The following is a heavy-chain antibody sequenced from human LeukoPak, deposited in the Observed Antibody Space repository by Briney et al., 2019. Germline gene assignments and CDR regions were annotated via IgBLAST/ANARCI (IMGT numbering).Heavy chain of an antibody. V-gene: IGHV3-30*02. D-gene: IGHD3-3*01. J-gene: IGHJ6*03. Sequence: GGSLRLSCAASGFTFRNYGMYWVRQAPGKGLEWVAFIRFDGSNKYYSDSVKGRFTISRDNSKNTLYLQMNSPRPEDTAVYYCASNYYGFWSGYSYYYMDVWGKGTTVTVSS. CDR1: GFTFRNYG. CDR2: IRFDGSNK. CDR3: ASNYYGFWSGYSYYYMDV.